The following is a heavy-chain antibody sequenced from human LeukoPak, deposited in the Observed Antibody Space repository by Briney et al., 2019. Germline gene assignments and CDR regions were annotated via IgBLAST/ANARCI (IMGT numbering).Heavy chain of an antibody. CDR2: ISSSSSYK. J-gene: IGHJ4*02. V-gene: IGHV3-21*01. CDR3: ARDPAYCGGDCYPDY. CDR1: GFTFSSYS. Sequence: GGSLRLSCAASGFTFSSYSMNWVRQAPGKGLEWVSSISSSSSYKYYADSVKGRFTISRDNAKNSLYLQMNSLRAEDTAVYYCARDPAYCGGDCYPDYWGQGTLVTVSS. D-gene: IGHD2-21*01.